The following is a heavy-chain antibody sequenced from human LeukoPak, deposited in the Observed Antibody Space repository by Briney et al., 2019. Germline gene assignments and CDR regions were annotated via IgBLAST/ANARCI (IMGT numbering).Heavy chain of an antibody. D-gene: IGHD3-22*01. Sequence: GASVKVSCKASGGTSNSHAISWVRQAPGQGLEWIGRIIPNLGTTNRAQNFQDRVTLTADKSTTTAYMELTSMTSDDTAVYYCATTNDGGGYQWGDFFDFWGQGTLVTVSS. CDR3: ATTNDGGGYQWGDFFDF. J-gene: IGHJ4*02. CDR2: IIPNLGTT. CDR1: GGTSNSHA. V-gene: IGHV1-69*04.